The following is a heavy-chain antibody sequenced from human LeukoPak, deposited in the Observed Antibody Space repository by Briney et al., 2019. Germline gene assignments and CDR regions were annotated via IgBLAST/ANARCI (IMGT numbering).Heavy chain of an antibody. J-gene: IGHJ5*02. D-gene: IGHD5-18*01. CDR1: GFTFSSYA. CDR3: ATDHESWIQLWLPNWFDP. V-gene: IGHV3-23*01. Sequence: PGGSLRLSCAASGFTFSSYAMSWVRQAPGKGLEWGSAISGSANSIYYADFVKGRFTISRDNSKNTLYLQMNSLRAEDTAVYYCATDHESWIQLWLPNWFDPWGQGTLVSVSS. CDR2: ISGSANSI.